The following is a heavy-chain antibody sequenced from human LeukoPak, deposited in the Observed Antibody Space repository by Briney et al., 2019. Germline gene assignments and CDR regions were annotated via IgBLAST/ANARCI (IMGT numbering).Heavy chain of an antibody. CDR3: ARDLGDYVGYDAFDI. Sequence: PGGSLRLSSVASGFTFGSFEMNWVRQAPGKGLEWLSYISSSGSNKYYADSLKGRFTISRDNAKNSLYLQMNSLTAEDTADYYCARDLGDYVGYDAFDIWGQGTRVSVSS. V-gene: IGHV3-48*03. CDR1: GFTFGSFE. CDR2: ISSSGSNK. J-gene: IGHJ3*02. D-gene: IGHD4-17*01.